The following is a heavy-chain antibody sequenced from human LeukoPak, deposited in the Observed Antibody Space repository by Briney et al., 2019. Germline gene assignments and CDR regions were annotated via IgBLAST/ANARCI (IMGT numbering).Heavy chain of an antibody. D-gene: IGHD3-10*01. V-gene: IGHV3-30*03. CDR3: ASYYGSGTAWVDY. Sequence: GGSLRLSCAASGFTFSSYGMHWVRQAPGKGLEWVAVISYDGSNKYYADSVKGRFTISRDNSKNTLYLQMNSLRAEDTAVYYCASYYGSGTAWVDYWGQGTLVTVSS. CDR1: GFTFSSYG. J-gene: IGHJ4*02. CDR2: ISYDGSNK.